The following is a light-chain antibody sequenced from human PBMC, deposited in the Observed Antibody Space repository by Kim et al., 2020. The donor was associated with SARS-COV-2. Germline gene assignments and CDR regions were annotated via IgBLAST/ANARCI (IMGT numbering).Light chain of an antibody. CDR3: QLYRSSPFDS. V-gene: IGKV3-20*01. CDR1: QSVSNNY. J-gene: IGKJ2*03. CDR2: GVS. Sequence: ERVLTQSPGTLSLSPGESATLSCRASQSVSNNYLAWYQQKPGQAPRLLIYGVSSRATGIPDRFRGSGSGTDFPLPISRLAPEDFAIYYCQLYRSSPFDSFGQGTKLEI.